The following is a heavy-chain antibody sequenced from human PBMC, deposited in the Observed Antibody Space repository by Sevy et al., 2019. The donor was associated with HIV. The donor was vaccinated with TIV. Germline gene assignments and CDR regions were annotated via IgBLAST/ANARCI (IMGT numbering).Heavy chain of an antibody. CDR2: SDPEDGER. CDR3: ATTKDYYESSGCPFDY. J-gene: IGHJ4*02. Sequence: ASVKVSCKVSGYSLTGLSMHWVRQAPGKGLEWMGSSDPEDGERIYAQKLEGRVTMTEDTSADTAYMELNSLRFEDTAVYYCATTKDYYESSGCPFDYWGQGTLVTVSS. V-gene: IGHV1-24*01. CDR1: GYSLTGLS. D-gene: IGHD3-22*01.